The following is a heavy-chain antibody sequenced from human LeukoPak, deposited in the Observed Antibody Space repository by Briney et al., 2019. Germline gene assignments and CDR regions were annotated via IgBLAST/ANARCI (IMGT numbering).Heavy chain of an antibody. CDR2: IYPGDSDT. D-gene: IGHD2-15*01. CDR1: GYSFTNYW. V-gene: IGHV5-51*01. CDR3: ARRFQYCSGGRCYYFDY. Sequence: GESLKISFKGSGYSFTNYWIGWVRQMPGKGLEWMGIIYPGDSDTRYSPSFQGHVTISVDKSINTAYLQWSSLKASDTAMYYCARRFQYCSGGRCYYFDYWGQGTLVTVSS. J-gene: IGHJ4*02.